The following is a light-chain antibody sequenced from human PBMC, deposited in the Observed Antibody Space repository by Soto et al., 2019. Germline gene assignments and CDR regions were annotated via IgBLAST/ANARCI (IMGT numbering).Light chain of an antibody. CDR2: YDD. J-gene: IGLJ2*01. Sequence: QSMLTQPPSVSEAPRQRVTISCCGSSSNIGNNAVNWYQQLPGKAPKLLIYYDDLLPSGVSDRFSGSKSGTSASLAISGLQSEDEADYYCAAWADSLNGLVFGGGTKLTVL. CDR1: SSNIGNNA. CDR3: AAWADSLNGLV. V-gene: IGLV1-36*01.